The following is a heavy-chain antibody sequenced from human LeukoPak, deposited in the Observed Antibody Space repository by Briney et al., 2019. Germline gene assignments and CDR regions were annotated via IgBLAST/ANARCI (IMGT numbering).Heavy chain of an antibody. J-gene: IGHJ4*02. CDR1: GFALSSYW. Sequence: GGSLRLSCAASGFALSSYWMSWVRQAPGKGLEWVANINEDGSAKSYADSLKGRFTISRDNTKNSMYLQMNSLRAEDTAVYYCARDEPGYGEFLLYWGQGTLVTVSS. V-gene: IGHV3-7*01. CDR2: INEDGSAK. CDR3: ARDEPGYGEFLLY. D-gene: IGHD3-10*01.